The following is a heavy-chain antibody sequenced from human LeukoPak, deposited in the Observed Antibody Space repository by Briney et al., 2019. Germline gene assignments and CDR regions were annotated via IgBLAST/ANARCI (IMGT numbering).Heavy chain of an antibody. J-gene: IGHJ6*03. CDR1: GYSISSGYY. CDR2: INHSGSA. Sequence: SETLSLTCTVSGYSISSGYYWGWIRQPPGKGLEWIGEINHSGSANYNPSLKSRVTISVDTSKNQFSLKLSSVTAADTAVYYCARGGYEYYMDVWGKGTTVTVSS. CDR3: ARGGYEYYMDV. V-gene: IGHV4-38-2*02.